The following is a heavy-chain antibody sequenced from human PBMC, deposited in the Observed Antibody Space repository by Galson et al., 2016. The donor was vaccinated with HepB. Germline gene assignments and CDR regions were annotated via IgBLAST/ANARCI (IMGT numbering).Heavy chain of an antibody. Sequence: SLRLSCAASGFTFHDYGLAWVRQAPGKRLEWASGINWNGASARYIDSVKGRFTISRDNAKKSLYLQMNSLRDEDTALYFCARARGRPDYGSGTYSYYFDSWGQGTLVTVSS. CDR3: ARARGRPDYGSGTYSYYFDS. J-gene: IGHJ4*02. V-gene: IGHV3-20*04. D-gene: IGHD3-10*01. CDR1: GFTFHDYG. CDR2: INWNGASA.